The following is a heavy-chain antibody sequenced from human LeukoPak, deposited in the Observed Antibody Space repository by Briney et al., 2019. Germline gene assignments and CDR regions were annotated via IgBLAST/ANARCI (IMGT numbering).Heavy chain of an antibody. CDR2: IYYSGST. V-gene: IGHV4-39*07. CDR3: ASHIVVVTATLDDAFDI. Sequence: PSETLSLTCTVSGGSISSSSYYWGWIRQPPGKGLEWIGSIYYSGSTYYNPSLKSRVTISVDTSKNQFSLKLSSVTAADTAVYYCASHIVVVTATLDDAFDIWGQGTMVTVSS. D-gene: IGHD2-21*02. CDR1: GGSISSSSYY. J-gene: IGHJ3*02.